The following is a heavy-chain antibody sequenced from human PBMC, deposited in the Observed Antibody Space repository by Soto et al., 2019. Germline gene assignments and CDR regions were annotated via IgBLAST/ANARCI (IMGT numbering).Heavy chain of an antibody. D-gene: IGHD5-18*01. CDR2: ISYDGSNK. CDR3: AKGATYSYGTHYFDY. V-gene: IGHV3-30*18. Sequence: QVQLVESGGGVVQPGRSLRLSCAASGFTFSSYGMHWVRQAPGKGLEWVAVISYDGSNKYYADSVKGRFTISRDNSKNTLYLQMNSLRAEDTAVYYCAKGATYSYGTHYFDYWGQGTLVTVSS. CDR1: GFTFSSYG. J-gene: IGHJ4*02.